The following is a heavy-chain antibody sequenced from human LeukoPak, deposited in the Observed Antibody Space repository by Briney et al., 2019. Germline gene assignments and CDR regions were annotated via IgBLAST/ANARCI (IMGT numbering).Heavy chain of an antibody. CDR2: TYFRSKWYN. J-gene: IGHJ3*02. V-gene: IGHV6-1*01. Sequence: SQTLSLTCAISGDSVSSNGAAWNWIRQSPSRGLEWLGRTYFRSKWYNDYAGSVQGRITINSDTSKNQFSLQLNSVTPEDTAVYYCARDRKASGSYYAFDIWGQGTMVTVSS. CDR3: ARDRKASGSYYAFDI. D-gene: IGHD1-26*01. CDR1: GDSVSSNGAA.